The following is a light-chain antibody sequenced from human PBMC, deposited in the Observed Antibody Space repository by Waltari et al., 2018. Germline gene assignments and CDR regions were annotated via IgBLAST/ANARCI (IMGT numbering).Light chain of an antibody. CDR1: QGIRSD. CDR2: DAS. V-gene: IGKV1-6*02. Sequence: AIQMTQSPSSLSAFVGDRVTITCRASQGIRSDLAWYQQKPGEAPRVLIFDASTLHTGVPPSFSGSGSDTDFTLTISSLQPEDFATYFCLQDYNYPRTFGQGTKVEVK. J-gene: IGKJ1*01. CDR3: LQDYNYPRT.